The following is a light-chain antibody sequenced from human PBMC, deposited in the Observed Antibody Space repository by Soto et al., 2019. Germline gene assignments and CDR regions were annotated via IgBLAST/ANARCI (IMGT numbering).Light chain of an antibody. CDR1: SSDVGGYNY. CDR2: EVS. CDR3: SSYSGSSNWV. Sequence: QSVLTQPPPASGSPGQSVAISCTGTSSDVGGYNYVSWYQHHPGKAPKLMIYEVSRRPSGVSDRFSGSKSGNTASLTVSGLQAEDEADYYCSSYSGSSNWVFGGGTKLTVL. J-gene: IGLJ3*02. V-gene: IGLV2-8*01.